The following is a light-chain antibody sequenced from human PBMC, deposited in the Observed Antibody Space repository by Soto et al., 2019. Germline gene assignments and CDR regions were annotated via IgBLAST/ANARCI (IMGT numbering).Light chain of an antibody. J-gene: IGKJ1*01. V-gene: IGKV1-5*03. CDR2: TAS. Sequence: DIQMTQSPSTLSASVGDRVTITCRASQNIHSWLAWYQQKPGKAPKLLIYTASSLESGVPSRFSGSGSGTHFTLTISSLQPDDFATYYCQQYSGNFWTFGQGTKVEIK. CDR1: QNIHSW. CDR3: QQYSGNFWT.